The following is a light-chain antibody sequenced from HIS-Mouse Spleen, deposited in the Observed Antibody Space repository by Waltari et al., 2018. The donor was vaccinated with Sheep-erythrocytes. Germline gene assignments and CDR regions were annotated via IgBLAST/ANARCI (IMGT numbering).Light chain of an antibody. Sequence: QSALTQPASVSGSPGQSITISCTGTSSDVGSYNLVSWYQQHPGKAPKPMIYEGSKRASGVSKRFSGSKSGNTASLTISGLQAEDEADYYCCSYAGSSTPWVFGGGTKLTVL. J-gene: IGLJ3*02. CDR2: EGS. CDR1: SSDVGSYNL. CDR3: CSYAGSSTPWV. V-gene: IGLV2-23*01.